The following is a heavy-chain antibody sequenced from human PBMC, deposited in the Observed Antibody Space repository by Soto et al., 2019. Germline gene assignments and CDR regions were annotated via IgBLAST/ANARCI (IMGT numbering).Heavy chain of an antibody. CDR3: AREERSYCSGSYYPVDY. CDR1: GGTFSSYA. CDR2: IIPIFGTA. J-gene: IGHJ4*02. V-gene: IGHV1-69*13. D-gene: IGHD3-10*01. Sequence: WASVKVSCKASGGTFSSYAISWVRQAPGQGLEWMGGIIPIFGTANYAQKFQGRVTIAADESTSTAHMALRSLRSEDTAVYYCAREERSYCSGSYYPVDYWGKGTLVTAS.